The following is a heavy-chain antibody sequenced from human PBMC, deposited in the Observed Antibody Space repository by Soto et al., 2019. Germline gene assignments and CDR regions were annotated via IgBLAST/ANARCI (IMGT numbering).Heavy chain of an antibody. V-gene: IGHV4-31*03. Sequence: SETLSLTCTVSGGSINSRGYWGWVRQYPEKGLQWIGYIHYRGTTYYNPSLRSRVTISVDTLKNQFSLNLNSVTAADTAVYYCAGIVVMEVAQFDHWGQGTLVTVSS. CDR3: AGIVVMEVAQFDH. J-gene: IGHJ4*02. D-gene: IGHD2-8*01. CDR2: IHYRGTT. CDR1: GGSINSRGY.